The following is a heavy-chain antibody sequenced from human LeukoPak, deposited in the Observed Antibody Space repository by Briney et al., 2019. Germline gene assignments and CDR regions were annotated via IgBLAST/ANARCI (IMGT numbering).Heavy chain of an antibody. V-gene: IGHV3-48*03. J-gene: IGHJ4*02. CDR1: GFTFSSYE. Sequence: EGSLRLSCAASGFTFSSYEMNWVRQAPGKGLEWVSYISSSGSTIYYADSVKGRFTISRGNAKNSLYLQMNSLRAEDTAVYYCARAGYYFDYWGQGTLVTVSS. CDR2: ISSSGSTI. D-gene: IGHD3-10*01. CDR3: ARAGYYFDY.